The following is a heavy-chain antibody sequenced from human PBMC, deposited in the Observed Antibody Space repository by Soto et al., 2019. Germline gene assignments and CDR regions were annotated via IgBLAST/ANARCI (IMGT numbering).Heavy chain of an antibody. Sequence: GGSLRLSCVASGFTISSHWMHWVRRAPGNGLVWVSRIKGDGSSTSYADSVKGRFTISRDNAKNTLFLQMNSLRAEDTAVYYCARAVAPDALTPSSLMDVCGQGTTVTVYS. J-gene: IGHJ6*02. CDR3: ARAVAPDALTPSSLMDV. CDR1: GFTISSHW. CDR2: IKGDGSST. V-gene: IGHV3-74*01. D-gene: IGHD2-2*01.